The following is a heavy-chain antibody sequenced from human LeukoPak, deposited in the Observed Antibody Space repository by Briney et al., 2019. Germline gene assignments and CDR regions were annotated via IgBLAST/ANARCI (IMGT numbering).Heavy chain of an antibody. CDR3: AKEFVSRSSLTFDY. CDR1: GFTFSRLA. J-gene: IGHJ4*02. D-gene: IGHD2-2*01. CDR2: ISASGP. V-gene: IGHV3-23*01. Sequence: GGSLRLSCAASGFTFSRLAMTWVRQAPGKGLEWVSTISASGPYYADAVRGRFTISRDNSRNTLSLQMDSLRAEDTAVYYCAKEFVSRSSLTFDYWGQGTLVTVSS.